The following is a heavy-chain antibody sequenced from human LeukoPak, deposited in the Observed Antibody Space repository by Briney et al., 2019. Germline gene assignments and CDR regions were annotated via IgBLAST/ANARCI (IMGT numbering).Heavy chain of an antibody. V-gene: IGHV5-10-1*01. D-gene: IGHD2-15*01. Sequence: GESLQFYCQGSGYSFTSYWIRWVRQMPGKGLAWMGTIDPSDSYSNYSPSFQGHVTISAAKSIGPAYLQWSSLKASDTAMYYCARHVGVVAGIGPDPWGQGTLVTVSS. CDR1: GYSFTSYW. CDR2: IDPSDSYS. CDR3: ARHVGVVAGIGPDP. J-gene: IGHJ5*02.